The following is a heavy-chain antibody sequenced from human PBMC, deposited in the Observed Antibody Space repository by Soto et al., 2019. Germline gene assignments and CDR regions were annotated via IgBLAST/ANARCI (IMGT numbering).Heavy chain of an antibody. CDR2: IYHSGST. CDR3: ARTIVLVPAAISNWFDP. V-gene: IGHV4-4*02. J-gene: IGHJ5*02. Sequence: QVQLQESGPGLVKPSGTLSLTCAVSGGSISSSNWWSWVRQPPGTGLEWIGEIYHSGSTNYNPSLRSRVTISVDKSKNQFSLKLSSVTAADTAVYYWARTIVLVPAAISNWFDPWGQGTLVTVSS. D-gene: IGHD2-2*02. CDR1: GGSISSSNW.